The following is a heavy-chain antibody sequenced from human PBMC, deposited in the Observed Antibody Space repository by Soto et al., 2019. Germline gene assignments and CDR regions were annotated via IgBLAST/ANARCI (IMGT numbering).Heavy chain of an antibody. J-gene: IGHJ4*02. V-gene: IGHV2-5*02. CDR3: AHIGVSRWFDF. Sequence: QTTLKESGPTLVKPTQTLTLTCTFSGFSLSTRGLGVGWTRQPPGKALEWLAPIYWVDDKAYSPSLKTRLTITKDTSKNQVVLTMTNMDPVDTATYSCAHIGVSRWFDFWGQGTLVTVSS. CDR2: IYWVDDK. CDR1: GFSLSTRGLG. D-gene: IGHD6-13*01.